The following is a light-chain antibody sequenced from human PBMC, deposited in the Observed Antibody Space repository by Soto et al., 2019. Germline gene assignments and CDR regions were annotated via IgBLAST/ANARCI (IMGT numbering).Light chain of an antibody. CDR2: EVS. J-gene: IGLJ1*01. V-gene: IGLV2-14*01. CDR1: SSDVGAYNY. CDR3: SSLTTSFTYV. Sequence: QSVLTQPASVSGSPGQSVAISCSGTSSDVGAYNYVSWYQQHPGKAPKLLLSEVSNRPSGVSDRFFGSKSGNTASLTISGLQADDEADYYCSSLTTSFTYVFGTGTKVNV.